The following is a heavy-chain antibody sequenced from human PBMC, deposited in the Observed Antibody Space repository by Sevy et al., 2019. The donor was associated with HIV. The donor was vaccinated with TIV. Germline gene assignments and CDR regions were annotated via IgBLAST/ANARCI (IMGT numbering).Heavy chain of an antibody. CDR3: ARGLGAGDYYDSSGYYSDDAFDI. J-gene: IGHJ3*02. D-gene: IGHD3-22*01. CDR2: IYSGGST. V-gene: IGHV3-53*01. CDR1: GFTVSSNY. Sequence: GGSLRLSCAASGFTVSSNYMSWVRQAPGKGLEWVSVIYSGGSTYYADSVKGRFTISRDNFKNTLYLQMNSLRAEDTAVYYCARGLGAGDYYDSSGYYSDDAFDIWGQGTMVTV.